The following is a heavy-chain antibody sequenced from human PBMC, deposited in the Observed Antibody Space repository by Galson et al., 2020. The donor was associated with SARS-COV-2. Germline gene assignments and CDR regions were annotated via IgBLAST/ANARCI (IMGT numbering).Heavy chain of an antibody. V-gene: IGHV4-30-4*07. CDR2: VYDSGDT. J-gene: IGHJ6*02. CDR1: RASISSGAYS. D-gene: IGHD3-22*01. Sequence: SETLSLTCAVSRASISSGAYSWSWIRRPPGKGLEWIGNVYDSGDTYYNPSLKSRLTISVDTSKNQFSLKMSSVTAADTAVYYCARDSSDWRGGYYFYYMDVWGQGTTVTVSS. CDR3: ARDSSDWRGGYYFYYMDV.